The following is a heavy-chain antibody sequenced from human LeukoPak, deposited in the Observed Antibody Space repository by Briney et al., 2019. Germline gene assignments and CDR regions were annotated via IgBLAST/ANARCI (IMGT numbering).Heavy chain of an antibody. CDR2: INSDGSST. J-gene: IGHJ6*04. D-gene: IGHD2-2*01. Sequence: EGSLRLSCAASGFTFSSYWMHWVRQAPGKGLVWVSRINSDGSSTSYADSVKGRFTISRDNAKNTLYLQMNSLRAEDTAVYYCARDRDVVVRRGYYYYYGMDVWGKGTTVTVSS. CDR3: ARDRDVVVRRGYYYYYGMDV. CDR1: GFTFSSYW. V-gene: IGHV3-74*01.